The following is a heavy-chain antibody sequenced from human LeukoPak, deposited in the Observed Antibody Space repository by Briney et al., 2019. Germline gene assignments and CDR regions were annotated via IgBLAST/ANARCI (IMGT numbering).Heavy chain of an antibody. CDR2: INTNTGNP. Sequence: EASVKVSCKASGYTFTSYYMHWVRQAPGQGLEWMGWINTNTGNPTYAQGFTGRFVFSLDTSVSTAYLQISSLKAEDTAVYYCARRGSSLDYWGQGTLVTVSS. CDR3: ARRGSSLDY. V-gene: IGHV7-4-1*02. J-gene: IGHJ4*02. D-gene: IGHD6-6*01. CDR1: GYTFTSYY.